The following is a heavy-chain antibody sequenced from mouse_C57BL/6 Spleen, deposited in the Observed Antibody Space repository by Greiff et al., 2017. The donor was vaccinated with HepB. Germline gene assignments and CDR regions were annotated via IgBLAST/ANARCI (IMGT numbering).Heavy chain of an antibody. Sequence: QVQLQQSGAELARPGASVKLSCKASGYTFTSYGISWVKQRTGQGLEWIGEIYPRSGNTYYNEKFKGKATLTADKSSSTAYMELRSLTSEDSAVYFCARRGEDYYGSSPFDYWGQGTTLTVSS. V-gene: IGHV1-81*01. CDR3: ARRGEDYYGSSPFDY. D-gene: IGHD1-1*01. CDR2: IYPRSGNT. CDR1: GYTFTSYG. J-gene: IGHJ2*01.